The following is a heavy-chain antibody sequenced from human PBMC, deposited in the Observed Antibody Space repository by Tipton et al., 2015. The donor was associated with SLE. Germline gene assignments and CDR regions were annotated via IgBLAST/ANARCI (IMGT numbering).Heavy chain of an antibody. CDR2: INHSGST. V-gene: IGHV4-34*01. Sequence: TLSLTCAVYGGSFSGYYWSWIRQPPGKGLEWIGEINHSGSTNYNPSLKSRVTISVDTSKNQFSLKLSSVTAADTAVYYCARGDELEWLPNDAFDIWGQGRMVTVSS. CDR1: GGSFSGYY. J-gene: IGHJ3*02. CDR3: ARGDELEWLPNDAFDI. D-gene: IGHD3-3*01.